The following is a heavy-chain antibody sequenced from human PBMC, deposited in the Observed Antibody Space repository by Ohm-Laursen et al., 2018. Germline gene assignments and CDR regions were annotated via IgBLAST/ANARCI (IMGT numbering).Heavy chain of an antibody. V-gene: IGHV4-30-4*08. Sequence: SWVRQAPGRGLEWIGYIYYSGSAYYNPSLKSRVSISIDTSMNQFSLKLSSVTAADTAVYYCTRGDGYYFDYWGQGSLVTVSS. CDR2: IYYSGSA. CDR3: TRGDGYYFDY. J-gene: IGHJ4*02. D-gene: IGHD3-16*01.